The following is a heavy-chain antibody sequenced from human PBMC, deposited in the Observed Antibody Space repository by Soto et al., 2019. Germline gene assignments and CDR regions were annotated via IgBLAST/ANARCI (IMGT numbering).Heavy chain of an antibody. CDR3: AHSPRNRAVTRDAFDI. CDR1: GFSLSPSGVG. J-gene: IGHJ3*02. D-gene: IGHD4-17*01. CDR2: IYWDDDK. Sequence: QITLKESGPTLVKPTQTLTLTCTFSGFSLSPSGVGVGWIRQPPGKALEWLALIYWDDDKRYSPSLKSRLTITKDTSKSQVILTMTNMDPVDTATYYCAHSPRNRAVTRDAFDIWGQGTMVTVSS. V-gene: IGHV2-5*02.